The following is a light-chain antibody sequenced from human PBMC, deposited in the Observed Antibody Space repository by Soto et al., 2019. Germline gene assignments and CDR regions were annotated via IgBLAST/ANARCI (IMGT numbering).Light chain of an antibody. V-gene: IGKV1-27*01. J-gene: IGKJ3*01. CDR2: AAS. Sequence: DIQMTQSPSSLSASVGDRVTITCRASQGISNYLAWYQQKPGKVPKLLIYAASTLQSGVPSRFSGSGSGTDFTLTISSLQPEDVATYYCQKYNRVFTFGPGTKVDIK. CDR1: QGISNY. CDR3: QKYNRVFT.